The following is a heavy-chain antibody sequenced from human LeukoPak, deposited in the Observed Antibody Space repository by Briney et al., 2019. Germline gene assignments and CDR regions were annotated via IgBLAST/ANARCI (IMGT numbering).Heavy chain of an antibody. J-gene: IGHJ6*03. Sequence: KPSETLSLTCAVYGGSFSGYYWSWIRQPPGKGLEWIGEINHSGSTNYNPSLKSRVTISVDTSKNQFSLKLSSVTAADTAVYYCAGGSGPVYYYYMDVWGKGTTVTVSS. CDR1: GGSFSGYY. D-gene: IGHD3-3*01. CDR2: INHSGST. V-gene: IGHV4-34*01. CDR3: AGGSGPVYYYYMDV.